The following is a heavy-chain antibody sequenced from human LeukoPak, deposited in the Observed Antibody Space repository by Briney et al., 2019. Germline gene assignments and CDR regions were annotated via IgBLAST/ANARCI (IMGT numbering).Heavy chain of an antibody. Sequence: ASVKVSCKASGYTFTCYGISWVRQAPGQGLEWMGWISAYNGNTNYAQKLQGRVTMTTDTSTSTAYMELRSLKSDDTAVYYCARVRLSSEMGYYCYYMDVWGKGTTVTVSS. D-gene: IGHD5-24*01. V-gene: IGHV1-18*01. CDR1: GYTFTCYG. J-gene: IGHJ6*03. CDR3: ARVRLSSEMGYYCYYMDV. CDR2: ISAYNGNT.